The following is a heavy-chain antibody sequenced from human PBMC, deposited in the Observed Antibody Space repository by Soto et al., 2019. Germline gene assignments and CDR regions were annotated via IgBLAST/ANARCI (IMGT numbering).Heavy chain of an antibody. CDR1: GGSISSSSYY. V-gene: IGHV4-39*01. J-gene: IGHJ5*02. CDR3: ARLLRTFVGPNWFDL. CDR2: MHYSGKS. Sequence: PSETLSLTCSVSGGSISSSSYYWGWVRQPPGKGLEWIGSMHYSGKSDFNPSLQSRVTISVDTSQNQCSLKLTSVTAADAAVYYCARLLRTFVGPNWFDLWGRGTLVTVSS. D-gene: IGHD2-21*01.